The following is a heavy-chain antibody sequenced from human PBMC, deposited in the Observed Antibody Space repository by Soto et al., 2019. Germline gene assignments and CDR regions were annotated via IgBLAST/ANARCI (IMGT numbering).Heavy chain of an antibody. CDR3: GKRLPYYFDY. CDR2: IYSGGST. V-gene: IGHV3-53*01. Sequence: PVGSLRLSCAASGFTVSSNYMSWVRQAPGKGLEWVSVIYSGGSTYYADSVKGRFTISRDNSMHTLYLQMNSLRAEDTAVYFCGKRLPYYFDYWGQGALVTVSS. J-gene: IGHJ4*02. CDR1: GFTVSSNY.